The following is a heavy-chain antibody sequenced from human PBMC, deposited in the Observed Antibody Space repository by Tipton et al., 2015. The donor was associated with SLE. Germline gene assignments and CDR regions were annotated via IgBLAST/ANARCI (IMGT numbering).Heavy chain of an antibody. J-gene: IGHJ6*03. CDR3: ARDLGYHMDV. Sequence: TLSLTCAVYGGSFSGYYWSWIRQPPGKGLEWIGEINHSGSTNYNPSLKSRVTISVDTSKNQFSLKLSSVTAADTAVYYCARDLGYHMDVWGKGTTVTVSS. D-gene: IGHD7-27*01. CDR1: GGSFSGYY. CDR2: INHSGST. V-gene: IGHV4-34*01.